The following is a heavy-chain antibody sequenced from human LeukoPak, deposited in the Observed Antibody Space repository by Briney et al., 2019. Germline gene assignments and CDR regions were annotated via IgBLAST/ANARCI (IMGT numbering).Heavy chain of an antibody. Sequence: GESLKISCKGSGYSFTSYWIGWVRQLPGKGLEWMGIIYPGDSDTRYSPSFQGQVTISADKSISTAYLQWSSLKASDTAMYYCARRGSRIAAAADYWGQGTLVTVSS. V-gene: IGHV5-51*01. D-gene: IGHD6-13*01. CDR1: GYSFTSYW. CDR2: IYPGDSDT. J-gene: IGHJ4*02. CDR3: ARRGSRIAAAADY.